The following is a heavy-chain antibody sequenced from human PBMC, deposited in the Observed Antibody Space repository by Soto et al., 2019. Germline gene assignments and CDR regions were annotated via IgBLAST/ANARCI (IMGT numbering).Heavy chain of an antibody. J-gene: IGHJ4*02. CDR3: ARDQGNSSSWPIDF. CDR1: GYIFTDYY. V-gene: IGHV1-2*04. CDR2: INPKTGGT. Sequence: ASVQVSCKTSGYIFTDYYIHWVRQAPGQGLEWMGYINPKTGGTTYAQKFQGWVTMTRDTSVSTAYIDLSSLKFNDTAVYYCARDQGNSSSWPIDFWGQGTVVTVSS. D-gene: IGHD6-13*01.